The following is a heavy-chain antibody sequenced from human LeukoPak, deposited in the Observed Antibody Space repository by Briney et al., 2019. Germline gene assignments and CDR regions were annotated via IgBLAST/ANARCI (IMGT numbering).Heavy chain of an antibody. CDR3: ARERSYCSGATCSLDL. J-gene: IGHJ5*02. CDR1: GGSFSSSTYY. V-gene: IGHV3-21*01. Sequence: PSETLSLTCTVSGGSFSSSTYYWVWVRQAPGKGLEWIASTGLSSSYIGYADSVKGRFTISRDNGENSVYLQMNSLRAEDTAVYFCARERSYCSGATCSLDLWGQGTLVTVSS. CDR2: TGLSSSYI. D-gene: IGHD2-15*01.